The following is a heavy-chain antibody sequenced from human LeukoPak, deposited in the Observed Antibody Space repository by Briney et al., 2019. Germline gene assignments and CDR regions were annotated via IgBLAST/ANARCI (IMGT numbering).Heavy chain of an antibody. J-gene: IGHJ5*02. D-gene: IGHD1-1*01. CDR2: IYYSGST. CDR3: AREATSGTNLNWFDP. V-gene: IGHV4-59*01. Sequence: NSSETLSLTCTVSGGSINTYYWSWIRQPPGKGLEWIGHIYYSGSTNYNPSLRSRVTISVDTSKNQFSLKLSSVTAADTAVYYCAREATSGTNLNWFDPWGQGTLVTVSS. CDR1: GGSINTYY.